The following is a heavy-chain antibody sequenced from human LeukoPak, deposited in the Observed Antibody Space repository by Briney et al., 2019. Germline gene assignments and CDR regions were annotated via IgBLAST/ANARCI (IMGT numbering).Heavy chain of an antibody. D-gene: IGHD3-22*01. V-gene: IGHV1-69*05. CDR2: IIPIFGTA. J-gene: IGHJ4*02. CDR1: GGTFSSYA. Sequence: SVKVSCKASGGTFSSYAISWVRQAPGQGLEWLGGIIPIFGTANYAQKFQGRVTITTDESTSTAYMELSSLRSEDTAVYYCARAPYYYDSSGYYARPYYFDYWGQGTLVTVSS. CDR3: ARAPYYYDSSGYYARPYYFDY.